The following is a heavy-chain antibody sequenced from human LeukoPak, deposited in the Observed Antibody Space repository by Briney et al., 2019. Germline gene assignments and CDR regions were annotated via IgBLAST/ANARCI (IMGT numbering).Heavy chain of an antibody. CDR2: IKPSGTET. D-gene: IGHD3-10*01. J-gene: IGHJ4*02. V-gene: IGHV3-7*01. Sequence: PGGSLRLSCAASGFTFSTYWVTWVRQAPGKGLEWVANIKPSGTETYYGDPVKGRFTISRDNAKNLLYLQMSSLRAEDTAVYSCGRFGDEAGIDNWGQGTLVTVSS. CDR1: GFTFSTYW. CDR3: GRFGDEAGIDN.